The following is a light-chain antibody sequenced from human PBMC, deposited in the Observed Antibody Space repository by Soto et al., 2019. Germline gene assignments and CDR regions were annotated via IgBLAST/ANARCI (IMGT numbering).Light chain of an antibody. CDR1: KNDIGVYDF. Sequence: ALTQPPSASGSPGQSVTISCTGTKNDIGVYDFVSCYQHHPGRAPRLIIYEVVQRPSGVPDRFSGSKSGNTASLTVSGLQAADEADYFCKSYAGSNTYVFGSGTKVTVL. CDR3: KSYAGSNTYV. J-gene: IGLJ1*01. CDR2: EVV. V-gene: IGLV2-8*01.